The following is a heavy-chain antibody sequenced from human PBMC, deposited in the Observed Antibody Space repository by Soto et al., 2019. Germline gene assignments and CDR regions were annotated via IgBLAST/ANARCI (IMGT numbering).Heavy chain of an antibody. Sequence: ESLKVYRQGSGYSSTSCWIGRVRQKPGKGLEWMGIIYPGDSDTRYSPSFQGQVTISADKSISTAYLQWSSLKASDTAMYYCARTGSSLRGYYGMDVWGQGTTVTVSS. CDR1: GYSSTSCW. J-gene: IGHJ6*02. CDR2: IYPGDSDT. CDR3: ARTGSSLRGYYGMDV. D-gene: IGHD3-10*01. V-gene: IGHV5-51*01.